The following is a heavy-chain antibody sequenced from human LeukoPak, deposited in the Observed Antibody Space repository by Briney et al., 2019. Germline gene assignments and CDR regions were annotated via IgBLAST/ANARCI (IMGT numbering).Heavy chain of an antibody. CDR1: GYTFTSYG. V-gene: IGHV1-18*01. D-gene: IGHD1-1*01. Sequence: ASVKVSCKASGYTFTSYGISWVRQAPGQGLEWMGWISAYNGNTNYAQKLQGRVTMTTDTSTSTAYMELRSLSSDDPAVYYCARTSTTGGDFDYWGQGTLVTVSS. CDR2: ISAYNGNT. CDR3: ARTSTTGGDFDY. J-gene: IGHJ4*02.